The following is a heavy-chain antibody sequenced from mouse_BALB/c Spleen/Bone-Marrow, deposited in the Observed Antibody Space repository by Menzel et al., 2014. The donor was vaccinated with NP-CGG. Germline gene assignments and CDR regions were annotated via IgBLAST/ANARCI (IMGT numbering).Heavy chain of an antibody. CDR2: ISGYYGDA. CDR1: GYTFTDHA. D-gene: IGHD2-14*01. CDR3: ARSGKVRNARDY. J-gene: IGHJ4*01. V-gene: IGHV1S137*01. Sequence: QVQLQQPGAKLVRPGVSVKISCKGSGYTFTDHAIHWVKRSHAKSLEWIGVISGYYGDAIYNQKFKGKATMTVDKSSSTAYMELARLTSEDSAIYYCARSGKVRNARDYWGQGTSVTVSS.